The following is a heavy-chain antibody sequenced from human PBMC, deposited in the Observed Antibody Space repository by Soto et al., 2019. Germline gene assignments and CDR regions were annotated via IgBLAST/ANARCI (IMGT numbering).Heavy chain of an antibody. V-gene: IGHV5-10-1*01. CDR2: IDPSDSYT. CDR1: GYSFTSYG. CDR3: ARRREVYYGMDV. J-gene: IGHJ6*02. Sequence: GVSLKVSCEGSGYSFTSYGISWVRQMPGKGLEWMGRIDPSDSYTNYSPSFQGHVTISADKSISTAYLQWSSVKASDTAMYYCARRREVYYGMDVWGQGTTVTVSS.